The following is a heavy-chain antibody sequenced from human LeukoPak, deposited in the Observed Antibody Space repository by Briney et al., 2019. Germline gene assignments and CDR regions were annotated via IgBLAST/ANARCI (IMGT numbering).Heavy chain of an antibody. CDR1: GGSFSGYY. D-gene: IGHD2-2*01. J-gene: IGHJ6*03. CDR3: ASYCSSTSCYDMDV. Sequence: SETLSLICAVYGGSFSGYYWSWIRQPPGKGLEWIGEINHSGSTNYNPSLKSRVTISVDTSKNQFSLKLSSVTAADTAVYYCASYCSSTSCYDMDVWGKGTTVTVSS. V-gene: IGHV4-34*01. CDR2: INHSGST.